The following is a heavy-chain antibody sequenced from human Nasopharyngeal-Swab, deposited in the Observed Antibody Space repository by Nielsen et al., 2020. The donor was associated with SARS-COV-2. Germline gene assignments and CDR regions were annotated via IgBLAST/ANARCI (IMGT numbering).Heavy chain of an antibody. J-gene: IGHJ6*02. CDR3: ARDQAGTIFGVVIMNYGMDV. V-gene: IGHV1-46*01. CDR1: GYTFTSYY. D-gene: IGHD3-3*01. Sequence: ASVKVSCKASGYTFTSYYMHWVRQAPGQGLGWMGIINPSGCSTSYAQKFQGRVTMTRDTSTSTVYMELSSLRSEDTAVYYCARDQAGTIFGVVIMNYGMDVWGQGTTVTVSS. CDR2: INPSGCST.